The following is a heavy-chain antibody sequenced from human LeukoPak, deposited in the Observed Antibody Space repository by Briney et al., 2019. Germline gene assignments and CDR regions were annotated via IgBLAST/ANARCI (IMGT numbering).Heavy chain of an antibody. J-gene: IGHJ6*03. CDR1: GFTFSSYE. V-gene: IGHV3-48*03. D-gene: IGHD2-2*01. CDR3: ARRYCSSTSCYVGYYMDV. Sequence: GGSLRLSCAASGFTFSSYEMNWVRQAPGKGLEWVSYISSSGGTIYYADSVKGRFTISRDNAKNSLYLQMNSLRAEDTAVYYCARRYCSSTSCYVGYYMDVWGKGTTVTISS. CDR2: ISSSGGTI.